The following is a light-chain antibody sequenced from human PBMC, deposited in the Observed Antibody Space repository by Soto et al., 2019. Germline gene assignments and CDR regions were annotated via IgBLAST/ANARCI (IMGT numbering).Light chain of an antibody. CDR1: QGIRSY. CDR2: AAS. CDR3: QQLNSSTIT. V-gene: IGKV1-9*01. J-gene: IGKJ5*01. Sequence: DIQITQSPSSLSASVGDRVTITCRASQGIRSYLAWYEQKPGKAPKLLIYAASTLQSGVRSRFSGSGSGTEFTLTISSLQPEDFATYYCQQLNSSTITFGQGTRLEIK.